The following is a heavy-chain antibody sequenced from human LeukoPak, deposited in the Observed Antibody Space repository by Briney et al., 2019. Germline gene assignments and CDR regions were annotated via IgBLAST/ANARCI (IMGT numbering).Heavy chain of an antibody. CDR2: MNPNSGNT. CDR1: GYTFASYD. J-gene: IGHJ4*02. D-gene: IGHD2-2*02. V-gene: IGHV1-8*03. Sequence: GASVKVSCKASGYTFASYDINWVRQATGQGLEWMGWMNPNSGNTGYAQKFQGRVTITRNTSISTAYMELSSLRSEDTAVYYCARDLPYCSSTSCYTLFDYWGQGTLVTVSS. CDR3: ARDLPYCSSTSCYTLFDY.